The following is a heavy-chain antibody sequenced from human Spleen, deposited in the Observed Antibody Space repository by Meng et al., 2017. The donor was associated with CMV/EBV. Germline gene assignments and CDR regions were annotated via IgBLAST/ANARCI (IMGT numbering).Heavy chain of an antibody. CDR2: LFSGGAT. CDR3: VKNQFRRN. D-gene: IGHD1-14*01. CDR1: GFTVSTNY. V-gene: IGHV3-53*01. J-gene: IGHJ4*02. Sequence: GESLKISCAASGFTVSTNYMSWVRQAPGTVLEWVSILFSGGATYYTDSVKSRFTISRDNSKNTLYLQMNGLRVEDTAMYYCVKNQFRRNWGQGTLVTVSS.